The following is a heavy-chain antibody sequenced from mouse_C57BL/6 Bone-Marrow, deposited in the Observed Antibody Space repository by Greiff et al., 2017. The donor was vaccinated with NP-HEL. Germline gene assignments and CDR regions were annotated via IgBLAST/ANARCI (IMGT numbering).Heavy chain of an antibody. CDR2: IYPRDGST. J-gene: IGHJ3*01. D-gene: IGHD4-1*01. CDR3: ARVKRNCDVGFAY. CDR1: GYTFTDHT. V-gene: IGHV1-78*01. Sequence: VKLQESDAELVKPGASVKISCKVSGYTFTDHTIHWMKQRPEPGLEWIGYIYPRDGSTKNNKKFKGKATLTSDKSSSPAYMQLNSPTSEDSAVYFCARVKRNCDVGFAYWGQGTLVTVSA.